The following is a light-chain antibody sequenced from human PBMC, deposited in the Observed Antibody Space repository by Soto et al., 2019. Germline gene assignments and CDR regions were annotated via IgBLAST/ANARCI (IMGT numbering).Light chain of an antibody. CDR1: ETISSHY. V-gene: IGKV3-20*01. J-gene: IGKJ3*01. CDR2: GAS. CDR3: QNFGDSPFT. Sequence: EIVLMQSPDTLSLSPGERVTLSCRASETISSHYIAWYQQKLAQAPRLLIFGASTRATGIPDRFSGSWSGTDFTLTISRLEPEDFAVYYCQNFGDSPFTFGPGTKVDIK.